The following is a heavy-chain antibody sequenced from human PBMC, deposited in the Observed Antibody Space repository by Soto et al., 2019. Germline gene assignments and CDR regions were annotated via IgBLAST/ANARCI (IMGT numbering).Heavy chain of an antibody. J-gene: IGHJ2*01. CDR2: ISGSGGST. D-gene: IGHD5-12*01. CDR3: ARVKGYSGYSRYWYLDL. CDR1: GFTFSSYA. V-gene: IGHV3-23*01. Sequence: EVQLLESGGGLVQPGGSLRLSCAASGFTFSSYAMSWVRQAPGKGLEWVSAISGSGGSTYYADSVKGRFTISRNNSKNTLYLQMNSLRAEDTAVYYCARVKGYSGYSRYWYLDLWGRGTLVTVSS.